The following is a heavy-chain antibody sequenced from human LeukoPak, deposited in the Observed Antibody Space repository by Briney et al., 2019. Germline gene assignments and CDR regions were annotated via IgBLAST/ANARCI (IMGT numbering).Heavy chain of an antibody. CDR3: ARGAGVLRYFDWLSAFDI. CDR2: IYYSGST. V-gene: IGHV4-59*01. CDR1: GGSISSYY. D-gene: IGHD3-9*01. Sequence: SETLSLTCTVSGGSISSYYWSWIRQPPGKGLEWIGYIYYSGSTNYNPSLKSRVTISVDTSKNQFSLKLSSVTAADTAVYYCARGAGVLRYFDWLSAFDIWGQGTMVTVSS. J-gene: IGHJ3*02.